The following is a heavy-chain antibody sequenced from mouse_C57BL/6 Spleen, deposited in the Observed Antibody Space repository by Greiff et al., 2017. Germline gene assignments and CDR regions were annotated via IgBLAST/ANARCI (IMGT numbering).Heavy chain of an antibody. Sequence: EVKLLESGAELVRPGASVKLSCTASGFNIKDDYMHWVKQRPEQGLEWIGWIDPENGDTEYASKFQGKATITADTSSNTAYLQLSSLTSEDTAVYYCTTFITTVVAIDDWGKGTTLTVSS. D-gene: IGHD1-1*01. CDR2: IDPENGDT. CDR3: TTFITTVVAIDD. J-gene: IGHJ2*01. CDR1: GFNIKDDY. V-gene: IGHV14-4*01.